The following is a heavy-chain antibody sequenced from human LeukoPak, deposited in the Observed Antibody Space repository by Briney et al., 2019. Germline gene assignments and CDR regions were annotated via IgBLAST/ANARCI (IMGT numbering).Heavy chain of an antibody. V-gene: IGHV1-8*03. J-gene: IGHJ5*02. D-gene: IGHD3-3*01. CDR2: MNPNSGNT. CDR1: GYTFINYD. Sequence: GASVKVSCKASGYTFINYDINWVRQAPGQGLEWMGWMNPNSGNTGYAQKFQGRVTITRNTSISTAYMELNSLTSEDTAVYFCTTRRLERRAGSWFDPWGQGTLVTVSS. CDR3: TTRRLERRAGSWFDP.